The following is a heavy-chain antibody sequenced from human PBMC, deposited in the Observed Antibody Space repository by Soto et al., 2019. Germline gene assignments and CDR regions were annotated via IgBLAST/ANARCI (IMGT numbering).Heavy chain of an antibody. V-gene: IGHV1-69*04. CDR2: IIPILGIA. D-gene: IGHD6-19*01. CDR1: GYTCTSYG. CDR3: ARSPAIIAVAGTEPMDV. J-gene: IGHJ6*02. Sequence: SVKVSCKASGYTCTSYGISWVRQAPGQGLEWMGRIIPILGIANYAQKFQGRVTITADKSTSTAYMELSSLRSEDTAVYYCARSPAIIAVAGTEPMDVWGQGTTVTVSS.